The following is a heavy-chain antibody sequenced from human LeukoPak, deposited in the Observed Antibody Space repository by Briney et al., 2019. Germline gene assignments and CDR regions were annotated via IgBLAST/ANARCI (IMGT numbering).Heavy chain of an antibody. V-gene: IGHV4-59*01. J-gene: IGHJ4*02. CDR3: ARGGANLDSYGSE. CDR1: GGSISSYY. D-gene: IGHD5-18*01. CDR2: IYYSGST. Sequence: SETLSLTCTVYGGSISSYYWSWIRQPPGKGLQWIGYIYYSGSTNYNPSLKSRVTISVDTSKNQFSLKLSSVTAADTAVYYCARGGANLDSYGSEWGQGTLVTVSS.